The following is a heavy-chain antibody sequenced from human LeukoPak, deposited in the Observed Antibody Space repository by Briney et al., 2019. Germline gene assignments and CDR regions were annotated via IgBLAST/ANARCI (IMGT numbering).Heavy chain of an antibody. D-gene: IGHD5-24*01. J-gene: IGHJ6*02. CDR1: GFTFSSHA. CDR3: ARGRMATVYYAMDV. CDR2: ISYDGNNK. Sequence: GGSLRLSCAASGFTFSSHAIHWVRQAPGKGLEWVAVISYDGNNKYYADSVKGRFTISRDNSKNTLRLQMNTLRAEDTAVYYCARGRMATVYYAMDVWDQGTTITVSS. V-gene: IGHV3-30-3*01.